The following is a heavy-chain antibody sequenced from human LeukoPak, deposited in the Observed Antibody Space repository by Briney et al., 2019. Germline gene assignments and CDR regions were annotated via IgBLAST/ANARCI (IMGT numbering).Heavy chain of an antibody. CDR3: ARESSGRRGYSYLYYFDY. CDR1: GGSFSGYY. CDR2: INLSGST. J-gene: IGHJ4*02. D-gene: IGHD5-18*01. V-gene: IGHV4-34*01. Sequence: PSETLSLTCAVYGGSFSGYYWSWIRQPPGKGLEWIGEINLSGSTNYNPSLKSRVTISVDTSKNQFSLKLSSVTAADTAVYYCARESSGRRGYSYLYYFDYWGQGTLVTVSS.